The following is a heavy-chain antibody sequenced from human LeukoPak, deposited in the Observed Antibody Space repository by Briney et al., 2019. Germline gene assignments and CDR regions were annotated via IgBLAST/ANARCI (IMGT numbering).Heavy chain of an antibody. J-gene: IGHJ6*02. D-gene: IGHD2-15*01. CDR2: IYYSGST. V-gene: IGHV4-31*03. CDR3: ARDHIVVVVAATPGFYYYYGMDV. Sequence: PSQTLSLTCTVSGGSISSGGYYWSWIRRHPGKGLEWIGYIYYSGSTYYNPSLKSRVTISVDTSKNQFSLKLSSVTAADTAVYYCARDHIVVVVAATPGFYYYYGMDVWGQGTTVTVSS. CDR1: GGSISSGGYY.